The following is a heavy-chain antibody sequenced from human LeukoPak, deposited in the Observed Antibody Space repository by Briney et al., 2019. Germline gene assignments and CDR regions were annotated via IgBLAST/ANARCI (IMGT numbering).Heavy chain of an antibody. Sequence: SETLSLTCAVSGGSISSGGYYWSWIRQPPGKGLEWIGYIYYCGSTNYNPSLKSRVTISVDTSKNQFSLKLSSVTAADTAVYYCARRGGYYDSSGYYYILDYWGQGTLVTVSS. J-gene: IGHJ4*02. CDR3: ARRGGYYDSSGYYYILDY. CDR1: GGSISSGGYY. CDR2: IYYCGST. V-gene: IGHV4-61*08. D-gene: IGHD3-22*01.